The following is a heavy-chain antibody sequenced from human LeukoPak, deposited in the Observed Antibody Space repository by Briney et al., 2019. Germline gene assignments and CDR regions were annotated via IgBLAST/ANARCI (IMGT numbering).Heavy chain of an antibody. Sequence: SETLSLTCVVYGGSFSGYYWSWIRQPPGKGLEWIGEINHSGSTNYNPSLKSRVTISVDTSKNQFSLKLSSVTAADTAVYYCARGGGDTTQVVWGRKSWFDPWGQGTLVTVSS. D-gene: IGHD3-16*01. CDR2: INHSGST. V-gene: IGHV4-34*01. J-gene: IGHJ5*02. CDR3: ARGGGDTTQVVWGRKSWFDP. CDR1: GGSFSGYY.